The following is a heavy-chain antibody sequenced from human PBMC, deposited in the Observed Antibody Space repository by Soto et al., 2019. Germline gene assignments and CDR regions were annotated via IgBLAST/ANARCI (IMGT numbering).Heavy chain of an antibody. CDR3: GREYCSGGRCYSADY. Sequence: ASVTVSCKASVYTFTDYGIAWVRHAPGQGLEWMGWISAYNDNTIYAQKFQGRVTVTTETSTSTTYMELKSLRSDDTAVYYCGREYCSGGRCYSADYWGQGTLVTVS. J-gene: IGHJ4*02. CDR1: VYTFTDYG. CDR2: ISAYNDNT. V-gene: IGHV1-18*01. D-gene: IGHD2-15*01.